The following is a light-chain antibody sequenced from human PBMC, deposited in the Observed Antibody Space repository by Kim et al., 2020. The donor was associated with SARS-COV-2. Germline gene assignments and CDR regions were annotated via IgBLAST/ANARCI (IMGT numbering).Light chain of an antibody. CDR1: SSDVGNSNY. J-gene: IGLJ2*01. Sequence: GQSITISCTGTSSDVGNSNYVSWYQQHPGKAPKLMIFDVSNRPSGVSNRFSGSKSGNTASLTISGLQAEDEADYYCSSYTSSTTVVFGGGTQLTVL. CDR3: SSYTSSTTVV. V-gene: IGLV2-14*03. CDR2: DVS.